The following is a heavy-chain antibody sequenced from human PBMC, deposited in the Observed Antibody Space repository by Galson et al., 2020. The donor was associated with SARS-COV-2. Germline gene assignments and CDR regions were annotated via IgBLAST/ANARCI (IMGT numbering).Heavy chain of an antibody. D-gene: IGHD3-22*01. CDR2: ISSSSSTV. V-gene: IGHV3-48*01. J-gene: IGHJ3*02. CDR1: GFTFSSYS. Sequence: GESLKISCAASGFTFSSYSMNWVRQAPGKGLEWVSYISSSSSTVYYADSVKGRFTISRDNAKNSLYLQMNSLRAEDTAVYYCVRDDDSSGMGAFDIWGQGTMVTVSS. CDR3: VRDDDSSGMGAFDI.